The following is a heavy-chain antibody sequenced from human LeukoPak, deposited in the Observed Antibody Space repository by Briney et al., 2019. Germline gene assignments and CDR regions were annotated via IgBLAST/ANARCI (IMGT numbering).Heavy chain of an antibody. D-gene: IGHD2-2*01. CDR3: ARDVGYCSSTSCPNWFDP. J-gene: IGHJ5*02. CDR1: GGSISSYY. CDR2: IYTSGST. V-gene: IGHV4-4*07. Sequence: NPSETLSLTCTVSGGSISSYYWSWIRQPAGKGLEWIGRIYTSGSTNYNPSLKGRVTMSVDTSKNQFSLKLSSVTAADTAVYYCARDVGYCSSTSCPNWFDPWGQGTLVTVSS.